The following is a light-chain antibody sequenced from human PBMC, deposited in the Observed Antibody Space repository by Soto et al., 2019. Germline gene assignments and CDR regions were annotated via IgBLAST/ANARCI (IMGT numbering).Light chain of an antibody. CDR2: KAS. V-gene: IGKV1-5*03. J-gene: IGKJ4*01. CDR3: QHYESYPRT. Sequence: DIQMTQSPSTLSASVGDRVSIACRASQSVSTWLAWYQQKPGKAPKLLIYKASNLESGVPSRFSGGGSGTEFTLTISGLQPDDFATYFCQHYESYPRTFGGGTKVDIK. CDR1: QSVSTW.